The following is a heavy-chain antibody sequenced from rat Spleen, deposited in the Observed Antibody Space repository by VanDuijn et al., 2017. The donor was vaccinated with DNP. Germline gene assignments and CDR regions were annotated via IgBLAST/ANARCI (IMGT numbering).Heavy chain of an antibody. J-gene: IGHJ4*01. CDR1: GFSLSSYT. CDR2: MSGGGST. V-gene: IGHV2-6*01. CDR3: ARSLATVVPTGAMDA. D-gene: IGHD1-11*01. Sequence: QVQLKESGPGLVQPSQTLSLTCSVSGFSLSSYTVSWVRQPPGKGLEWIAAMSGGGSTYYSSALESRLSISRDTSKSQVFLKMNSVQTEDTAMYFCARSLATVVPTGAMDAWGQGTSVTVSS.